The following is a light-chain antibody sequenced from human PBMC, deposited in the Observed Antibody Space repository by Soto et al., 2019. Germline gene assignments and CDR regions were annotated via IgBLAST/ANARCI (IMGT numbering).Light chain of an antibody. CDR2: GAS. J-gene: IGKJ4*01. V-gene: IGKV3-20*01. CDR1: QSVSSSY. Sequence: EIVLTQSPGTLSLSPGERATLSCRASQSVSSSYLAWYQQKPGQAPRLLIYGASSRATGIPDRFSGSGSGTDFTLNISRLEREDCAVYYCQQYGSSPPRLTLGGGTKVEIK. CDR3: QQYGSSPPRLT.